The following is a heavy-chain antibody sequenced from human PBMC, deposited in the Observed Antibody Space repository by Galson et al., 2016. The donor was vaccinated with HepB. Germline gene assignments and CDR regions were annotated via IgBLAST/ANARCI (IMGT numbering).Heavy chain of an antibody. Sequence: TLSLTCTVSGGSISSASHFWSWVRQPAGKGLEWIGQIYMSGVTIYNPSLESRVTLSIDTSANQFSLSLTSVTTADTAVYYCARVREAKNWLDPWGQGTLVTVS. CDR1: GGSISSASHF. CDR2: IYMSGVT. CDR3: ARVREAKNWLDP. V-gene: IGHV4-61*09. J-gene: IGHJ5*02.